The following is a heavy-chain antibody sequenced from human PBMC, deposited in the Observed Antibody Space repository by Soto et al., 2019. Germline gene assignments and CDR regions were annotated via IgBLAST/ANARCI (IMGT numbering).Heavy chain of an antibody. CDR3: VRDLSGGVY. CDR2: ISSDGSNT. Sequence: LRLSCAASGFAFSSYWMHWVRQAPEKGLVWVSRISSDGSNTRYADSVKGRFTISRDNAKNTLFLQMNSLRAEDTAVYYCVRDLSGGVYWGQGTLVTVSS. V-gene: IGHV3-74*01. CDR1: GFAFSSYW. J-gene: IGHJ4*02. D-gene: IGHD3-16*01.